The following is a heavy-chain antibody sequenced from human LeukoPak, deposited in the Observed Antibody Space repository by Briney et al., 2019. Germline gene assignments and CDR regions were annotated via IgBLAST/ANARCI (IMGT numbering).Heavy chain of an antibody. D-gene: IGHD3-22*01. J-gene: IGHJ4*02. CDR3: ARDKGEYYDSSGYLDY. CDR1: GGSFSGYY. CDR2: INHSGST. V-gene: IGHV4-34*01. Sequence: HPSETLSLACAVYGGSFSGYYWSWIRQPPGKGLEWIGEINHSGSTNYNPSLKSRVTISVDTSKNQFSLKLSSVTAADTAVYYCARDKGEYYDSSGYLDYWGQGTLVTVSS.